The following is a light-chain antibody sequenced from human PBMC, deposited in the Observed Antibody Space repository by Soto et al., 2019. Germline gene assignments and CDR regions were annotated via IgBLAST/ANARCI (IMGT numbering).Light chain of an antibody. CDR3: CSYAGNYILV. CDR1: SSDVGAYNY. J-gene: IGLJ2*01. V-gene: IGLV2-11*01. Sequence: QSVLTQPRSVSGSPGQSVTISCSGTSSDVGAYNYVSWYQHHPGKAPKVMIYDVNKRPSGVPDRFSGSKSGNTASLTISGLQAEDEADYYCCSYAGNYILVFGGGTKRTVL. CDR2: DVN.